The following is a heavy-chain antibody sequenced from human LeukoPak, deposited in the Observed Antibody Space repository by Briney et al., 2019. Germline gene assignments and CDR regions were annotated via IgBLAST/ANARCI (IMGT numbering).Heavy chain of an antibody. CDR1: GYTFTRYG. J-gene: IGHJ4*02. CDR3: AKMAYGGNFFDS. V-gene: IGHV1-18*01. Sequence: ALVKVSCKASGYTFTRYGITWVRQAPGQGLEWMGWISAYNGNANYTQKLQGRVTMTTDTSTSTAYMELRSLRSDDTALYYCAKMAYGGNFFDSWGQGTLVAVSS. D-gene: IGHD4-23*01. CDR2: ISAYNGNA.